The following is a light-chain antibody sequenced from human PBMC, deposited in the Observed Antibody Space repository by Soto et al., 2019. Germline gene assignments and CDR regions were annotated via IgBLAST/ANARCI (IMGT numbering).Light chain of an antibody. CDR3: HQRSNWHGT. J-gene: IGKJ4*01. CDR1: QSGSDH. Sequence: VLTDCPATVSFSAGERATLSCMASQSGSDHLAWYQHKPGQATSLLIYDASNRATGIPARFTGSGSGTDFTLTISRLEPEDFAVYYCHQRSNWHGTFGGGTKVDIK. V-gene: IGKV3-11*01. CDR2: DAS.